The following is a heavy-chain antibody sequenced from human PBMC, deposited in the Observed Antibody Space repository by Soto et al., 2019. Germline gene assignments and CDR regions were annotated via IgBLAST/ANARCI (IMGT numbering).Heavy chain of an antibody. D-gene: IGHD4-17*01. CDR1: GFTFSSYW. CDR3: SRDLATVTNFDY. V-gene: IGHV3-7*03. Sequence: PGGSLRLSCEASGFTFSSYWMSWVRQAPGKGLEWVANIKQDGSEKYYVYSVKGRFTISRDNAKNSLYLQMNSLRAEDTAVYYCSRDLATVTNFDYWGQGTLVTVSS. CDR2: IKQDGSEK. J-gene: IGHJ4*02.